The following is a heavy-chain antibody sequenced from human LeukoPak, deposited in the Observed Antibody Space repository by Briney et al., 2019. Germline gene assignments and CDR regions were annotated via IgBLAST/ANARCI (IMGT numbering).Heavy chain of an antibody. J-gene: IGHJ4*02. V-gene: IGHV3-74*03. Sequence: GGSLRLSCAASGFTFSSNWMHWVRQAPGKGLVWVSRINNDGTTTTYADSVKGRFTISRDNAKNTLYLQMNSLRAEDTAVYYCARVLGRHAFDYWGQGTLVTVSS. CDR3: ARVLGRHAFDY. CDR2: INNDGTTT. CDR1: GFTFSSNW.